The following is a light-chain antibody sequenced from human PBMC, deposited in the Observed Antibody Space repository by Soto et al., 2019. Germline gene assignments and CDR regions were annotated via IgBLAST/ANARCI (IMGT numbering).Light chain of an antibody. J-gene: IGKJ2*01. CDR2: GSS. V-gene: IGKV3-20*01. CDR1: QRVSNNY. Sequence: EVVLTQSPGTLSLSPGERATLSCRASQRVSNNYLAWYQQKPGQSPKLLIFGSSDRATGIPDRFSGSGSGTDFTLTISILEPEDFAVYYCQQYGSSPPYTFGQGTKLEIK. CDR3: QQYGSSPPYT.